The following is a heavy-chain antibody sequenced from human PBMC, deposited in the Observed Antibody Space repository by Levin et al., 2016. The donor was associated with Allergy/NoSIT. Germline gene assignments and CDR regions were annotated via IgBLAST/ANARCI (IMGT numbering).Heavy chain of an antibody. V-gene: IGHV3-30-3*01. CDR2: ISSDGSSK. CDR3: ARDGAYGSGSHLVYNYFDP. J-gene: IGHJ5*02. Sequence: WIRQPPGKGLEWVAVISSDGSSKYYADSVKGRFTFSRDKSKNALYLQMNSLRAEDTAVYYCARDGAYGSGSHLVYNYFDPWGQGTLVTVSS. D-gene: IGHD3-10*01.